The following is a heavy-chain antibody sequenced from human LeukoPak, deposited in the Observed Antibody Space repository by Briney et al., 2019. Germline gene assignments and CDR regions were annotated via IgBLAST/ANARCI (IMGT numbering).Heavy chain of an antibody. CDR3: AKGRYSSSMYLADS. CDR1: GFAFSSYA. J-gene: IGHJ4*02. D-gene: IGHD6-6*01. V-gene: IGHV3-23*01. Sequence: PGGSLRLSCAASGFAFSSYAMSWVRQAPGKGLEWVSSISGSGDNTYYTDSVKGRFTVSRDNSKNTLFLQMSSLRAEDTAVFFCAKGRYSSSMYLADSWGQGTLVTVSS. CDR2: ISGSGDNT.